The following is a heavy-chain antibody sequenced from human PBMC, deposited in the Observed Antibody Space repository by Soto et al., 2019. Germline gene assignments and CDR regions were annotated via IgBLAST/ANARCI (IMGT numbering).Heavy chain of an antibody. V-gene: IGHV1-18*01. D-gene: IGHD3-3*01. CDR2: ISAYNGNT. Sequence: QAQLVQSGAELKKPGASVKVSCKASGYPFTNSGISWVRQAPGQGLEWMGWISAYNGNTNYAQNLQGRVSMTTDTSTSTAHLELRSLRSADTAVYCCATVTIFGSEAFDIWGQGTLVTVSS. J-gene: IGHJ3*02. CDR1: GYPFTNSG. CDR3: ATVTIFGSEAFDI.